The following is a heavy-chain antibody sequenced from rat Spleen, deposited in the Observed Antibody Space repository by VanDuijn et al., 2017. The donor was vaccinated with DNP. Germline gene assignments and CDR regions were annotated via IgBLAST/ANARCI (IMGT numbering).Heavy chain of an antibody. CDR1: GFSLTDYS. V-gene: IGHV2S63*01. CDR2: VWSGGTT. CDR3: TRDGSPYYSGYMDVMDA. J-gene: IGHJ4*01. Sequence: VQLKESGPGLVQPSQTLSLTCTVSGFSLTDYSVHWVRQPPGKGLEWMGVVWSGGTTAYYSALKSRLSISRDTSKNQVFLKMNSLQTEDTAIYYCTRDGSPYYSGYMDVMDAWGQGASVTVSS. D-gene: IGHD1-2*01.